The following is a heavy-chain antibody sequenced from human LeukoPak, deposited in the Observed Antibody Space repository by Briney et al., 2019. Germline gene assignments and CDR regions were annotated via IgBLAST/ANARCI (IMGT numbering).Heavy chain of an antibody. CDR3: LYYYDSSGYYLPAH. D-gene: IGHD3-22*01. V-gene: IGHV3-49*04. Sequence: GGSLRLSCTASGLTFGEYAMSWVRQAPGKGLEWVGVIRSKAYGGTTEYAASVKGRFTISRDDSKSIAYLQMNSLKSEDTAVYHCLYYYDSSGYYLPAHWGQGTLVTVSS. J-gene: IGHJ1*01. CDR1: GLTFGEYA. CDR2: IRSKAYGGTT.